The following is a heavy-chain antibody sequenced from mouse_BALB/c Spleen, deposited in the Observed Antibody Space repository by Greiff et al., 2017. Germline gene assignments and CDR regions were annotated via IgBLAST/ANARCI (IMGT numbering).Heavy chain of an antibody. V-gene: IGHV5-6-3*01. Sequence: EVQLVESGGGLVQPGGSLKLSCAASGFTFSSYGMSWVRQTPDKRLELVATINSNGGSTYYPDSVKGRFTISRDNAKNTLYLQMSSLKSEDTAMYYCAREGAIAYWGQGTLVTVSA. CDR1: GFTFSSYG. CDR3: AREGAIAY. D-gene: IGHD3-1*01. J-gene: IGHJ3*01. CDR2: INSNGGST.